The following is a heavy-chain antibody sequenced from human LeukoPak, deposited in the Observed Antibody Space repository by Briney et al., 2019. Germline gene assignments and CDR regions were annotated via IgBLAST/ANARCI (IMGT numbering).Heavy chain of an antibody. Sequence: SQTLSLTCTVSGGSIGSGDYYWSWIRQPPGKGLEWIGYIYYSGSTYYNPSLKSRVTISVDTSKNQFSLKLSSVTAADTAVYYCARQKIHPPRLGVLSPFDYWGQGTLVTVSS. CDR3: ARQKIHPPRLGVLSPFDY. CDR1: GGSIGSGDYY. CDR2: IYYSGST. J-gene: IGHJ4*02. V-gene: IGHV4-30-4*08. D-gene: IGHD3-16*02.